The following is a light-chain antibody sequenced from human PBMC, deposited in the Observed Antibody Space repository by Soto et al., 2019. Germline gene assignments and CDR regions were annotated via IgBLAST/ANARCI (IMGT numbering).Light chain of an antibody. Sequence: DIQMTQSPSTLSGSVGERVTITCRASQTISSWLAWYQQKPGKAPKLLIYKASTLNSGVPSRFSGSGSGTDFTLTISSLQPDDFATYYCQHYNSYSEAFGQGTKVELK. CDR3: QHYNSYSEA. CDR2: KAS. V-gene: IGKV1-5*03. CDR1: QTISSW. J-gene: IGKJ1*01.